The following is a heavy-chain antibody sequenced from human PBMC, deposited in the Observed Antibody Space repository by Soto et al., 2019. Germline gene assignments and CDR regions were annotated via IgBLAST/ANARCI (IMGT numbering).Heavy chain of an antibody. CDR2: ISYSGST. CDR3: ATGRWFHP. V-gene: IGHV4-59*01. CDR1: GGSISGSY. J-gene: IGHJ5*02. Sequence: QVQLQESGPGLVKPSETLSLTCTVSGGSISGSYWTWIRQPPGKGLEWIGYISYSGSTNYSPSLKSRVTISVDTSKNQFSLKLSSVTAADTALYYCATGRWFHPWGQGTLVTVSS.